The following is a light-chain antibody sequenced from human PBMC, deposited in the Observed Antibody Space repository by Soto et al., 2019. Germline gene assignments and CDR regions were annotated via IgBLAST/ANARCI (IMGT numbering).Light chain of an antibody. CDR3: GTWDSSLSASV. CDR2: DDI. V-gene: IGLV1-51*01. CDR1: NSDIGNNY. Sequence: QSVLTQPPSMSAAPGQRVTISCSGNNSDIGNNYVSWYQQLPGTAPKVLIYDDIQRPSGIPDRFSGSKSGTSATLGITGLQTGDEADYYCGTWDSSLSASVFGGGTKLTVL. J-gene: IGLJ2*01.